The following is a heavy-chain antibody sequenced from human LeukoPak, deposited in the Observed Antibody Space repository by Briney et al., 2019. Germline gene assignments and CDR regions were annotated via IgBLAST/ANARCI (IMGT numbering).Heavy chain of an antibody. CDR3: ARGSSAARYNY. CDR1: GYTFSDYY. Sequence: ASVKVSCKASGYTFSDYYMHWVRQAPGQGLEWMGWINPNTGGTDYAQRFQGRVTMTRYTSISTAYLELSRLRSDDTGVSYCARGSSAARYNYWGQGTLVTVSS. CDR2: INPNTGGT. D-gene: IGHD6-6*01. J-gene: IGHJ4*02. V-gene: IGHV1-2*02.